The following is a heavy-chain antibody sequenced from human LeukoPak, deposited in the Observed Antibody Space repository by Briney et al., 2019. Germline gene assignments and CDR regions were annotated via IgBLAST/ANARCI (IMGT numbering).Heavy chain of an antibody. CDR1: GFTFSSYG. CDR3: AKDISDYGGNEYFQH. V-gene: IGHV3-30*02. D-gene: IGHD4-23*01. Sequence: QTGGSLRLSCAASGFTFSSYGMHWVRQAPGKGLEWVAFIRYDGSNKYYADSVKGRFTISRDNSKNTLYLQMNSLRAEDTAVYYCAKDISDYGGNEYFQHWGQGTLVTVSS. CDR2: IRYDGSNK. J-gene: IGHJ1*01.